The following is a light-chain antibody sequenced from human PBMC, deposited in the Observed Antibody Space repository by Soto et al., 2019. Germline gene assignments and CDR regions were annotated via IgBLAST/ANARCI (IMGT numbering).Light chain of an antibody. Sequence: QSALTQPASVSGSPGQSITISCTGTTSDVGGYMYVSWYQQHPGKAPKLMIYEVSNRPSGVSNRFSGSKSGNTASLTISGLQAEDEADYYCSSYTSSSTLNYVFGTGTKLTVL. CDR2: EVS. CDR3: SSYTSSSTLNYV. V-gene: IGLV2-14*01. CDR1: TSDVGGYMY. J-gene: IGLJ1*01.